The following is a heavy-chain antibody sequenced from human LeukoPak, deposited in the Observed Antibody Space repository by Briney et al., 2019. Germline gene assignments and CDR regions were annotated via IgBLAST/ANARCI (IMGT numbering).Heavy chain of an antibody. CDR3: AKGASDAGWFFDF. CDR1: GFNLGDYA. Sequence: GGSLRLSCAASGFNLGDYAMHWVRQPPGKGLEWVSGINWNSGNIAYADSVKGRFTISRDNAKNCLYLQTDSLRTEDTAFYYCAKGASDAGWFFDFWGRGTLVTVSS. V-gene: IGHV3-9*01. J-gene: IGHJ2*01. CDR2: INWNSGNI. D-gene: IGHD3-10*01.